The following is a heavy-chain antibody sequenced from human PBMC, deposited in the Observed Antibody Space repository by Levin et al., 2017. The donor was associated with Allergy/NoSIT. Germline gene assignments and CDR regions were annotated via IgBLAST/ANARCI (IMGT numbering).Heavy chain of an antibody. V-gene: IGHV3-23*01. D-gene: IGHD2/OR15-2a*01. CDR1: GFTFSSYA. CDR3: AKIPALTHPEYYFDY. J-gene: IGHJ4*02. CDR2: ISGSGGST. Sequence: GESLKISCAASGFTFSSYAMSWVRQAPGKGLEWVSAISGSGGSTYYADSVKGRFTISRDNSKNTLYLQMNSLRAEDTAVYYCAKIPALTHPEYYFDYWGQGTLVTVSS.